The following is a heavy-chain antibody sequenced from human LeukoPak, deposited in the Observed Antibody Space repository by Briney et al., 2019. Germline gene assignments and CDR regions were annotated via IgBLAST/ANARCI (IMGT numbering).Heavy chain of an antibody. Sequence: ASVKVSCKASGYTFTSYGISWVRQAPGQGLEWMGWISAYNGNTNYAQRLQGRVTMTTDTSTSTAYMELRSLRSDDTAVYYCARATVVVTAIRHSYNNWFDPWGQGTLVTVSS. CDR2: ISAYNGNT. D-gene: IGHD2-21*02. CDR1: GYTFTSYG. CDR3: ARATVVVTAIRHSYNNWFDP. V-gene: IGHV1-18*01. J-gene: IGHJ5*02.